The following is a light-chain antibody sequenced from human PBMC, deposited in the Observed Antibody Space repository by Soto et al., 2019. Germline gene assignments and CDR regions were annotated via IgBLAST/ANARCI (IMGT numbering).Light chain of an antibody. Sequence: EIVLTQSPATLSLSPGERATLSCRASQSVSSYLAWYQQKPGQAPRLLIYDASNRATGIPARFSGSGSGTDSTLTISSLEPEDFAVYYCQQRSNWPPENTFGQGTKLEIK. J-gene: IGKJ2*01. CDR3: QQRSNWPPENT. CDR2: DAS. V-gene: IGKV3-11*01. CDR1: QSVSSY.